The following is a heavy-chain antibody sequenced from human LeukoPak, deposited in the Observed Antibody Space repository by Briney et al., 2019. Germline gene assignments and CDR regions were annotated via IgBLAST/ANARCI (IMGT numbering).Heavy chain of an antibody. CDR2: ISSSSYI. Sequence: GGSLRLSCAASGFTFSSYSMNWVRQAPGKGLEWVSSISSSSYIYYADSVKGRFTISRDNAKNSLYLQMNNLRAEDTAVYYCARNEITMVRGVRAEGAFDIWGQGTMVTVSS. CDR3: ARNEITMVRGVRAEGAFDI. CDR1: GFTFSSYS. J-gene: IGHJ3*02. D-gene: IGHD3-10*01. V-gene: IGHV3-21*01.